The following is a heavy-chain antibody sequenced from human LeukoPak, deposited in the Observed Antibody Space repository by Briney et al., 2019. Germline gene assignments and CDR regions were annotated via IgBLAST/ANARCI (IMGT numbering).Heavy chain of an antibody. CDR1: GYTFTGYY. J-gene: IGHJ4*02. CDR3: ARGGEAYFDFWSGYYSIDY. CDR2: INPSSGGT. D-gene: IGHD3-3*01. Sequence: ASVKVSCKASGYTFTGYYMHWVRQAPGQGLEWMGWINPSSGGTNYAQKFQGRVTMTRDTSTSTAYMELSRLRSNDTAVYYCARGGEAYFDFWSGYYSIDYWGQGTLVTVPS. V-gene: IGHV1-2*02.